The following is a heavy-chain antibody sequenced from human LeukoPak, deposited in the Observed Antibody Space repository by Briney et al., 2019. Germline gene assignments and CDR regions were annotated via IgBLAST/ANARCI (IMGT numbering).Heavy chain of an antibody. CDR3: ARDPGRFGELSAFDI. CDR2: IYTSGST. Sequence: SETLSLTCTVSGGSISSYYWSWIRQPAGKGLEWIGRIYTSGSTNYNPSLKSRVTMSVDTSKNQFSLKLSSVTAADTAVYYCARDPGRFGELSAFDIWGQGTMVTVSS. D-gene: IGHD3-10*01. J-gene: IGHJ3*02. V-gene: IGHV4-4*07. CDR1: GGSISSYY.